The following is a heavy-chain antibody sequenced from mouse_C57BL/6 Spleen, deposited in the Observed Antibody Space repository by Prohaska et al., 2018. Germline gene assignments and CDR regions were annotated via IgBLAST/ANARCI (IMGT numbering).Heavy chain of an antibody. J-gene: IGHJ2*01. CDR1: GYTFTSYW. D-gene: IGHD1-1*01. CDR3: TRRDITVVFDY. Sequence: VQLQQSGTVLARPGASVKMSCKTSGYTFTSYWMHWLKQRPGQGLEWIGAIYPGNRDTSYNQKFKGKAKLTAVTSASTAYMELSSLTNEDSAVYYCTRRDITVVFDYWGQGTTLTVSS. V-gene: IGHV1-5*01. CDR2: IYPGNRDT.